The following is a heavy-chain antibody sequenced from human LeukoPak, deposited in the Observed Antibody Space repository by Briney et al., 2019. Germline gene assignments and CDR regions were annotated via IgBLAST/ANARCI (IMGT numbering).Heavy chain of an antibody. Sequence: PSETLSLTCTVSGGSIRSHHWTWIRQAPGKRLEWIGYTFYTGATYYNPSLRGRVTISIDTSKNQFSLKVTSVATADTAVYYCAKRDRGGWFDPWGQGTLVTVSS. V-gene: IGHV4-59*11. J-gene: IGHJ5*02. D-gene: IGHD1-1*01. CDR3: AKRDRGGWFDP. CDR1: GGSIRSHH. CDR2: TFYTGAT.